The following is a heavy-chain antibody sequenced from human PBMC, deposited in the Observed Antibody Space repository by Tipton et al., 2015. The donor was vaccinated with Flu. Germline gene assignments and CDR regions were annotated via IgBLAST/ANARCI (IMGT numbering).Heavy chain of an antibody. CDR2: INHSGSA. J-gene: IGHJ5*02. V-gene: IGHV4-34*01. CDR3: ARRDYSNYVSDPKSWFDP. D-gene: IGHD4-11*01. CDR1: GASFSNYY. Sequence: TLSLTCIVYGASFSNYYWSWIRQPPGKALEWIGEINHSGSANYNPSLKSRVTISIDTSKNQFSLNMRSVTAADMAVYYCARRDYSNYVSDPKSWFDPWGQGTLVAVSS.